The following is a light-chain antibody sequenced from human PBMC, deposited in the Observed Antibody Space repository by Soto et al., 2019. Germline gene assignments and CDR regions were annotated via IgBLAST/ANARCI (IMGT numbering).Light chain of an antibody. CDR2: AAS. J-gene: IGKJ1*01. CDR3: QQYQISSRT. CDR1: QGIRND. V-gene: IGKV1-17*01. Sequence: DFQMTRSPASLSASVGEGVTITCRASQGIRNDLGWYQQKPGQAPKRLSYAASSLQSGVPSRFSGSGSGTEFTLTISSLTPDDFETYYCQQYQISSRTFGQGTKVDIK.